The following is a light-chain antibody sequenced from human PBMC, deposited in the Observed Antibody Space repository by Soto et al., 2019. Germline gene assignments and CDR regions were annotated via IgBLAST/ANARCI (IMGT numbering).Light chain of an antibody. J-gene: IGLJ2*01. V-gene: IGLV2-23*03. CDR1: SSDVGSYNL. CDR2: KGS. CDR3: CSYEGSSNFV. Sequence: LTQPASVSGSPGQSITISCTGTSSDVGSYNLVSWYQQHPGKAPKLMIYKGSKRPSGVSNRFSGSKSGNTASLTISGLQAEDEADYYCCSYEGSSNFVFGGGTKVTVL.